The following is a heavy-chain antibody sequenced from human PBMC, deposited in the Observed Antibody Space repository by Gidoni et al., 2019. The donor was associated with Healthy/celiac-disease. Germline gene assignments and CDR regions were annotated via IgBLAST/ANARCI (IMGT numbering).Heavy chain of an antibody. D-gene: IGHD3-16*01. CDR1: GFTFSRYD. CDR3: ARDQGGWFDP. J-gene: IGHJ5*02. V-gene: IGHV3-13*05. CDR2: IGTAGYP. Sequence: EVQLVESGGGLVQHGGSLRLSCAACGFTFSRYDMHWVRQATGKGLEWVSAIGTAGYPYYPGSVKGRFTISRENAKNSLYLQMNSLRAGDTAVYYCARDQGGWFDPWGQGTLVTVSS.